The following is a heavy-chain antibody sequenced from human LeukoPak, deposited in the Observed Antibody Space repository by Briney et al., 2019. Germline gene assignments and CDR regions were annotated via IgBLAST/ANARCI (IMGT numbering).Heavy chain of an antibody. J-gene: IGHJ5*02. CDR2: IYYSGST. CDR3: ARTYDFWSGRNWFDP. D-gene: IGHD3-3*01. V-gene: IGHV4-31*03. Sequence: PSQTLSLTCTVSGGSISSGGYYWSWIRQHPGKGLEWIGYIYYSGSTYYNLSLKSRVTISVDTSKNQFSLKLSSVTAADTAVYYCARTYDFWSGRNWFDPWGQGTLVTVSS. CDR1: GGSISSGGYY.